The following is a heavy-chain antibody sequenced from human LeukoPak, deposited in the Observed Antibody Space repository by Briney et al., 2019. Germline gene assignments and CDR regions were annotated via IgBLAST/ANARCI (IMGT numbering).Heavy chain of an antibody. Sequence: PGGSLRLSCAASGFTFSSYSMNWVRQAPGKGLEWVSSISSSSSYIYYADSVKGRFTISRDNAKNSLYLQMNSLRAEDTAVYYCARDLQLLRVTYYFDYWGQGTLVTVSS. CDR3: ARDLQLLRVTYYFDY. D-gene: IGHD2-15*01. J-gene: IGHJ4*02. CDR2: ISSSSSYI. CDR1: GFTFSSYS. V-gene: IGHV3-21*01.